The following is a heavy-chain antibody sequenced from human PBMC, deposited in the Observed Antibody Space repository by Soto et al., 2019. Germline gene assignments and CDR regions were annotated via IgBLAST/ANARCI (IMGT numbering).Heavy chain of an antibody. V-gene: IGHV3-7*01. CDR3: ATGPN. J-gene: IGHJ4*02. CDR1: GFTFNSEW. Sequence: GGSLRLSCAASGFTFNSEWMSWVRQAPGKGLEWVASVKYDGSTTYYVDSVKGRFTISRDNAKNSLYLEMNSLRAEDTAIYYCATGPNWGQGTPVTVSS. CDR2: VKYDGSTT.